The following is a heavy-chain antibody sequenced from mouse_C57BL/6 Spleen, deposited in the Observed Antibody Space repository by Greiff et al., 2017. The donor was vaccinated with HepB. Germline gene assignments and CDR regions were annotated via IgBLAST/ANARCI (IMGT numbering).Heavy chain of an antibody. CDR2: IDPNSGGT. Sequence: QVQLKQPGAELVKPGASVKLSCKASGYTFTSYWMHWVKQRPGRGLEWIGRIDPNSGGTKYNEKFKSKATLTVDKPSSTAYMQLSSLTSEDSAVYYCARVITTVVATRAMDYWGQGTSVTVSS. V-gene: IGHV1-72*01. CDR3: ARVITTVVATRAMDY. CDR1: GYTFTSYW. J-gene: IGHJ4*01. D-gene: IGHD1-1*01.